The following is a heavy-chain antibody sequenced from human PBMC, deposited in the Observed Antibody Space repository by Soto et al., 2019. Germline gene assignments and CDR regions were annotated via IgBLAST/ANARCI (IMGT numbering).Heavy chain of an antibody. CDR1: GGTFSSYT. CDR2: INAGNGDT. J-gene: IGHJ4*02. V-gene: IGHV1-3*01. CDR3: ARAQGGYSGSYRFDY. Sequence: ASVKVSCKASGGTFSSYTMHWVRQAPGQRLEWMGWINAGNGDTKYSQKFQGRVTITRDTSASTVYMELSSLRSEDTAVYYCARAQGGYSGSYRFDYWGQGTLVTVSS. D-gene: IGHD1-26*01.